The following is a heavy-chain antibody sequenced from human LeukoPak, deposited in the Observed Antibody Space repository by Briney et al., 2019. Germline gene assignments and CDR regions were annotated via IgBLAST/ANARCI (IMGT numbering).Heavy chain of an antibody. V-gene: IGHV4-39*01. CDR2: IYYSGST. CDR1: GGSISSSSYS. Sequence: SETLSLTCTVSGGSISSSSYSWGWIRQPPGKGQEWIGRIYYSGSTYYNPSLKSRVTISVDTSKNQFSLKLSSVTAADTAVYYCARLEYYYQHRFDYWGQGTLVTVSS. J-gene: IGHJ4*02. D-gene: IGHD3-10*01. CDR3: ARLEYYYQHRFDY.